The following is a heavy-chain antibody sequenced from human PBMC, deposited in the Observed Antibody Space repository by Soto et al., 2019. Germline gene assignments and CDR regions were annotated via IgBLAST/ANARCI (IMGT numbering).Heavy chain of an antibody. CDR3: ASFYFYDSSDFDY. CDR1: GFTFSSYA. Sequence: GGSLRLSCAASGFTFSSYAMSWVRQAPGKGLEWVSAISGSGGSTYYADSVKGRFTISKDNSKNTLYLQMNSQRAEDTAVYYCASFYFYDSSDFDYWGQGTLVTVSS. CDR2: ISGSGGST. V-gene: IGHV3-23*01. D-gene: IGHD3-22*01. J-gene: IGHJ4*02.